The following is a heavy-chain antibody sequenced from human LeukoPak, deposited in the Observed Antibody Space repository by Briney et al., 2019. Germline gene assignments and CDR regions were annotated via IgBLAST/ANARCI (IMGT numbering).Heavy chain of an antibody. CDR3: ARPYCTNGVCYTWDAFDI. CDR2: FDPEDGET. V-gene: IGHV1-24*01. J-gene: IGHJ3*02. Sequence: VASVKVSCKVSGYTLTELSMHWVRQAPGKGLEWMGGFDPEDGETIYAQKFQGRVTMTEDTSTDTAYMELSSLRSEDTAVYYCARPYCTNGVCYTWDAFDIWGQGTMVTVSS. D-gene: IGHD2-8*01. CDR1: GYTLTELS.